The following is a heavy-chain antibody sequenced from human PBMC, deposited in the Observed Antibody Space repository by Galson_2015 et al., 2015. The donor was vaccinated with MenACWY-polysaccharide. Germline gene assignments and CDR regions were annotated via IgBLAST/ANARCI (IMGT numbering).Heavy chain of an antibody. V-gene: IGHV3-23*01. Sequence: SLRLSCAASGFTFSSYAMSWVRQAPGKGLEWVSAISGSGGSTYYADSVKGRFTISRDNSKNTLYLQMNSLRAEDTAVYYCAKDLPFTMIVDAFDIWAKGQWSPSLQ. CDR3: AKDLPFTMIVDAFDI. CDR2: ISGSGGST. D-gene: IGHD3-22*01. J-gene: IGHJ3*02. CDR1: GFTFSSYA.